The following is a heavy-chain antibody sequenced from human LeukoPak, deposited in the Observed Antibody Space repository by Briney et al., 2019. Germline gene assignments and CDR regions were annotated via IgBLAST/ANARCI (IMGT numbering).Heavy chain of an antibody. CDR2: IIPIFGTA. Sequence: ASVKVSCKASGGTFSSYAISWVRQAPGQGLEWMGGIIPIFGTANYAQKFQGRVTITADESTSTAYMELSSLRSEDTAVYYCARDYCSSTSCYHYFDYWGQGTLVTVSS. CDR1: GGTFSSYA. CDR3: ARDYCSSTSCYHYFDY. D-gene: IGHD2-2*01. J-gene: IGHJ4*02. V-gene: IGHV1-69*13.